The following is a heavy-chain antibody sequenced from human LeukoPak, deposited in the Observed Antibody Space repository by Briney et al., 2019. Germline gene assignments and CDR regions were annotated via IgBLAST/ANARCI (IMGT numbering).Heavy chain of an antibody. D-gene: IGHD1-26*01. J-gene: IGHJ6*03. CDR1: GFTFSSYW. CDR3: AREEWELLRYYYYYMDV. CDR2: IKQDGSEK. V-gene: IGHV3-7*01. Sequence: GSLRLSCAASGFTFSSYWMHWVRQAPGKGLEWVANIKQDGSEKYYVDSVKGRFTISRDNAKNSLYLQMNSLRAEDTAVYYCAREEWELLRYYYYYMDVWGKGTTVTVSS.